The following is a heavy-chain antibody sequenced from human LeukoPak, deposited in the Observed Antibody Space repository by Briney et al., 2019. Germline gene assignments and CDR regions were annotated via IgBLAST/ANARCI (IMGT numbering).Heavy chain of an antibody. CDR1: GFTVSSNY. V-gene: IGHV3-53*01. D-gene: IGHD4-17*01. CDR2: IYSGGST. J-gene: IGHJ3*02. Sequence: GGSLRLSCAASGFTVSSNYMSWVRQAPGKGLEWVSVIYSGGSTYYADSVKGRFTISRDNSKNTLYLQMNSLRAEDTAVYYCARGHCGDYALGAFDIWGQGTMVTVSS. CDR3: ARGHCGDYALGAFDI.